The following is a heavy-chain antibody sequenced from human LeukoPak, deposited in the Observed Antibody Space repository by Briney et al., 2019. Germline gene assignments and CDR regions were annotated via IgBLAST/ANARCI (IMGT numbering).Heavy chain of an antibody. D-gene: IGHD5-24*01. Sequence: ASVKVSCKASGHTFTSYDISWVRQAPGQGLEWMGWISAYNGNTNYAQKLQGRVTMTTDTSTSTAYMELRSLRSDDTAVYYCARDYLPEDLIEMATIYDAFDIWGQGTMVTVSS. CDR1: GHTFTSYD. V-gene: IGHV1-18*01. J-gene: IGHJ3*02. CDR3: ARDYLPEDLIEMATIYDAFDI. CDR2: ISAYNGNT.